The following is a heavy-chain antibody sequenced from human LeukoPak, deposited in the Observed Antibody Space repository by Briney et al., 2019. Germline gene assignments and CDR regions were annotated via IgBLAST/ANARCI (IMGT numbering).Heavy chain of an antibody. V-gene: IGHV1-18*01. Sequence: ASVKVSCKASGYTFTSYGISWVRQAPGQGFEWMGWTSAYNGNTNYAQKLQGRVTMTTDTSTSTAYMGLRSLRSDDTAVYYCARDFRLTVRGVILDYWGQGTLVTVSS. D-gene: IGHD3-10*01. CDR2: TSAYNGNT. J-gene: IGHJ4*02. CDR3: ARDFRLTVRGVILDY. CDR1: GYTFTSYG.